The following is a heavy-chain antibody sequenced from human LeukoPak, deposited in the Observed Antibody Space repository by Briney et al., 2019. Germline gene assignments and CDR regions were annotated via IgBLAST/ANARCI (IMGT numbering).Heavy chain of an antibody. CDR1: GFTFDDYC. Sequence: GGSLRLSCAASGFTFDDYCMSWVRQAPGKGLEWVSGITWNGATTGFADSVKGRFTISRDIAKNSLYLGMSSLRAEDTAFYYCAREYGDYSSYFDLWGRGTLVTVSS. CDR2: ITWNGATT. D-gene: IGHD4-17*01. CDR3: AREYGDYSSYFDL. J-gene: IGHJ2*01. V-gene: IGHV3-20*04.